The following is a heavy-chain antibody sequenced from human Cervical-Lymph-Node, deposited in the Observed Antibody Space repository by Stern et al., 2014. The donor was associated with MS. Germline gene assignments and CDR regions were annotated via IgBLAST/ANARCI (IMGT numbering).Heavy chain of an antibody. Sequence: SGPTLVKPTQTLTLTCTFSGLSLSTSEVAVGWIRQPPGKALEWLALLYWNDDKYYSPSLKSRVTIYKGTSAKQVGLTMTNRDPVDTGTYYCAHDGTRSGYGMEVGGQGTTVPVSS. D-gene: IGHD1/OR15-1a*01. CDR1: GLSLSTSEVA. J-gene: IGHJ6*02. CDR3: AHDGTRSGYGMEV. CDR2: LYWNDDK. V-gene: IGHV2-5*01.